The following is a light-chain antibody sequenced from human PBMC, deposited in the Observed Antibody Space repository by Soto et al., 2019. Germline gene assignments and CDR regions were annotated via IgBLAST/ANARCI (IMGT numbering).Light chain of an antibody. J-gene: IGKJ2*01. CDR3: QQSDSTPYT. V-gene: IGKV1-39*01. CDR1: QTISTY. CDR2: DAS. Sequence: DIQMTQSPSSLSASVGDRVTIPCRASQTISTYLNWYQQKPGKAPRLLIYDASSLLSGVPSRFSGSGSGTELTLTIASLQPEDFSTYCCQQSDSTPYTFGQGTKVEI.